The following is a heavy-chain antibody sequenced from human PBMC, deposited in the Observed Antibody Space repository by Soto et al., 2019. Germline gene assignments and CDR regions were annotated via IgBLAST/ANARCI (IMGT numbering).Heavy chain of an antibody. CDR3: ARGSYVDIAATIHDY. D-gene: IGHD5-12*01. V-gene: IGHV1-18*01. CDR2: ISAYNGNT. CDR1: GYTFTSYG. J-gene: IGHJ4*02. Sequence: VASVKVSCKASGYTFTSYGISWVRQAPGQGLEWMGWISAYNGNTNYAQKLQGRVTMTTDTSTSTAYMELRSLRSDDTAVYYCARGSYVDIAATIHDYWGQGTLVTVSS.